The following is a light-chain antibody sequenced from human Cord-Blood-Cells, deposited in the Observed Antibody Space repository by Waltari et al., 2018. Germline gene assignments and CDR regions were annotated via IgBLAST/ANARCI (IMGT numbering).Light chain of an antibody. CDR3: QQYGSSPNT. CDR1: QSVSSSY. CDR2: GAS. Sequence: EIVLTQSPCTLSFSPGERATLSCRASQSVSSSYLAWYQQKPGQAPRLLIYGASSRATGIPDRFSGSGSGTDFTLTISRLEPEDFAVYYCQQYGSSPNTFGQGTKLEIK. J-gene: IGKJ2*01. V-gene: IGKV3-20*01.